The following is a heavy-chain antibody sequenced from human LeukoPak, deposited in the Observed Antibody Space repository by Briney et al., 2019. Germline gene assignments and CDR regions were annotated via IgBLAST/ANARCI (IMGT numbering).Heavy chain of an antibody. CDR2: IYHDGST. CDR1: GVSVSSVSYF. CDR3: ATFFDFWFGP. D-gene: IGHD5/OR15-5a*01. V-gene: IGHV4-61*01. J-gene: IGHJ5*02. Sequence: SETLSLTSTVSGVSVSSVSYFWSWIRQPPGEGPQWIGYIYHDGSTNYSPSLRSRSSISVDTSKNQFSLNLSSVTTADTAGYFCATFFDFWFGPWGQGTQVSVSS.